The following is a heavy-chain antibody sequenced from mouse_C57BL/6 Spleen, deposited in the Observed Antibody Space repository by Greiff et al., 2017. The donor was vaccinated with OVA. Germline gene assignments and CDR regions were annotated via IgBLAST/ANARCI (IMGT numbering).Heavy chain of an antibody. V-gene: IGHV1-76*01. Sequence: QVHVKQSGAELVRPGASVKLSCKASGYTFTDYYINWVKQRPGQGLEWIARIYPGSGNTYYNEKFKGKATLTAEKSYSTAYMQLSSLTSEDSAVYFCARFNYDYDGYAMDYWGQGTSVTVSS. CDR3: ARFNYDYDGYAMDY. CDR1: GYTFTDYY. J-gene: IGHJ4*01. CDR2: IYPGSGNT. D-gene: IGHD2-4*01.